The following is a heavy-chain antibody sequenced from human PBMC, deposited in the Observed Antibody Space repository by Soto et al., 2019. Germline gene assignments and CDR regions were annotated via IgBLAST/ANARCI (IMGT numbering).Heavy chain of an antibody. CDR3: ARVKATMVRGGYYYYYYMDV. CDR2: IKQDGSEK. V-gene: IGHV3-7*01. J-gene: IGHJ6*03. CDR1: GFTFSSYW. D-gene: IGHD3-10*01. Sequence: GGSLRLSCAASGFTFSSYWMSWVRQAPGKGLEWVANIKQDGSEKYYVDSVKGRFTISRDNAKNSLYLQMNSLRAEDTAVYYCARVKATMVRGGYYYYYYMDVWGKGTTVTVSS.